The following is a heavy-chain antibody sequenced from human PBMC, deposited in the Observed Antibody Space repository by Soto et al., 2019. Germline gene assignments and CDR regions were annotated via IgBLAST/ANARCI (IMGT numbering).Heavy chain of an antibody. V-gene: IGHV4-59*01. Sequence: PSETLSLTCTLSGGSISSYYWSWIRQPPGKGLEWIGYIYYSGSTNYNPSLKSRVTISVDTSKNQFSLKLSSVTAADTAVYYCARRYGASFDPWGQGALVTVSS. CDR3: ARRYGASFDP. D-gene: IGHD4-17*01. CDR1: GGSISSYY. CDR2: IYYSGST. J-gene: IGHJ5*02.